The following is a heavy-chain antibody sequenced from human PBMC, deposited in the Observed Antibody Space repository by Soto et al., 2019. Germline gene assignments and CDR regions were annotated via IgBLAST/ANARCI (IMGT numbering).Heavy chain of an antibody. CDR1: GGSFSGYH. Sequence: QVQLQQWGAGLLKPSETLSLTCDVYGGSFSGYHWNLIRQPPGKGLEWIGEIGHSGTTHYNPSLQRRFTFSMDTSRNSFARKVAYVSAGDTGVYSCGGGPVGGRNVRGSLDVGGRGTVITVSS. V-gene: IGHV4-34*01. CDR2: IGHSGTT. D-gene: IGHD1-26*01. J-gene: IGHJ2*01. CDR3: GGGPVGGRNVRGSLDV.